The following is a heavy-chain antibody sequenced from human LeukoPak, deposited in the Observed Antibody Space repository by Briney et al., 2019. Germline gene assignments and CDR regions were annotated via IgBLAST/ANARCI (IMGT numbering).Heavy chain of an antibody. CDR2: IYYSGST. J-gene: IGHJ6*03. CDR1: GGSISSGGYS. V-gene: IGHV4-30-4*07. D-gene: IGHD3-9*01. Sequence: SETLSLTCAVSGGSISSGGYSWSWIRQPPGKGLEWIGYIYYSGSTYYNPSLKSRVTISVDTSKNQFSLKLSSVTAADTAVYYCARLYYDILTGNTMGGDYYYYYYMDVWGKGTTVTVSS. CDR3: ARLYYDILTGNTMGGDYYYYYYMDV.